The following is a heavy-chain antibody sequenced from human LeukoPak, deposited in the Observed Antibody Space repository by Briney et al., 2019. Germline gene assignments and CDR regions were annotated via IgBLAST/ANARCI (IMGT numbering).Heavy chain of an antibody. Sequence: ASVKVSCKASGYTFTSDGISWVRQAPGRGLEWMGCISAYNGNTNYAQKLQGRVAMTTDTSTSTSYMELRSLRSDDTAVYYCARDHPHSLYYYGSGSSNPFEYWGQGTLVTVSS. J-gene: IGHJ4*02. CDR2: ISAYNGNT. CDR1: GYTFTSDG. CDR3: ARDHPHSLYYYGSGSSNPFEY. D-gene: IGHD3-10*01. V-gene: IGHV1-18*01.